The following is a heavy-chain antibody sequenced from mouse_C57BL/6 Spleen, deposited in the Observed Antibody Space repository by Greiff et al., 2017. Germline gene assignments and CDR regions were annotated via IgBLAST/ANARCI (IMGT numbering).Heavy chain of an antibody. CDR3: AREGYDYAFAY. CDR1: GYSITSGYY. J-gene: IGHJ3*01. V-gene: IGHV3-6*01. Sequence: EVQLQESGPGLVKPSQSLSLTCSVTGYSITSGYYWNWIRQFPGNKLEWMGYISYDGSNNYNPSLKNRISITRDTSKNQFFLKLNSVTTEDTATYYCAREGYDYAFAYWGQGTLVTVSA. D-gene: IGHD2-4*01. CDR2: ISYDGSN.